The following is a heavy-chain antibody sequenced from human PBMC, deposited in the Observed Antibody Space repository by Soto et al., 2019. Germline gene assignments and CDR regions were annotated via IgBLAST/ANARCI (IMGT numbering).Heavy chain of an antibody. CDR3: ARGHSSSWKLWGWFDP. Sequence: EVQLVESGGGLVQPGGSLRLSCAASGFTFSSYAMHWVRQAPGKGLEYVSAISSNGGSTYYANSVKGRFTIPRDNSKNTLYLQMGSLRAEDMAVYYCARGHSSSWKLWGWFDPWGQGTLVTVSS. J-gene: IGHJ5*02. CDR1: GFTFSSYA. D-gene: IGHD6-13*01. CDR2: ISSNGGST. V-gene: IGHV3-64*01.